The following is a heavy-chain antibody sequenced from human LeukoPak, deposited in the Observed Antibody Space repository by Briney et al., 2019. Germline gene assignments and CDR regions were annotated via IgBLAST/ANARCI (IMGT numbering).Heavy chain of an antibody. Sequence: GGSLRLSCAASGFTFSSYSMNWVRQAPGKGLEWVSSISSSSSYIYYADSVKGRFTISRDNAKNSLYLQMSSLRAEDTAVYYCVAYYYDSSGYYRYYFDYWGQGTLVTVSS. D-gene: IGHD3-22*01. V-gene: IGHV3-21*01. CDR1: GFTFSSYS. J-gene: IGHJ4*02. CDR3: VAYYYDSSGYYRYYFDY. CDR2: ISSSSSYI.